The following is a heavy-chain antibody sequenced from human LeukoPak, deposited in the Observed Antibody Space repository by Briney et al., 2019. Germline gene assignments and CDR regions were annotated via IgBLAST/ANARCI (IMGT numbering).Heavy chain of an antibody. V-gene: IGHV4-39*01. J-gene: IGHJ4*02. CDR2: IYYSGST. Sequence: SETLSLTCTVSGGSISSSSYYWGWIRQPPGKGLEWIGSIYYSGSTYYNPSLKSRVTISVDTSKNQFSLKLSSVTAADTAVYYCASAYYYGSGSCLFDYWGQGTLVTVSS. CDR3: ASAYYYGSGSCLFDY. CDR1: GGSISSSSYY. D-gene: IGHD3-10*01.